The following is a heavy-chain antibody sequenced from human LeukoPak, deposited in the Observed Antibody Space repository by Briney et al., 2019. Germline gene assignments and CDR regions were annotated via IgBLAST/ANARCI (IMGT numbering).Heavy chain of an antibody. D-gene: IGHD3-10*01. V-gene: IGHV3-21*01. CDR2: ISSSSSYI. CDR3: ARRLGDYYGSGYDY. CDR1: GFTFRSYS. J-gene: IGHJ4*02. Sequence: GGSLRLSCAASGFTFRSYSMNWVRQAPGKGLEWVSSISSSSSYIYYADSVKGRFTISRDNAKNSLYLQMNSLRAEDTAVYYCARRLGDYYGSGYDYWGQGTLVTVSS.